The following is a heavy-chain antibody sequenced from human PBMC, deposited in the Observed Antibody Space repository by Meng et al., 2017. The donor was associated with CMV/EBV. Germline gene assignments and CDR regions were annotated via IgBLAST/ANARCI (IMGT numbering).Heavy chain of an antibody. CDR2: ISSSSSYI. J-gene: IGHJ5*02. CDR3: ARDDSVVVVAAPFDP. CDR1: GLTFSSYS. D-gene: IGHD2-15*01. V-gene: IGHV3-21*01. Sequence: GGSLRLSCAASGLTFSSYSMNWVRQAPGKGLEWVSSISSSSSYIYYADSVKGRFTISRDNAKNSLYLQMNSLRAEDTAVYYCARDDSVVVVAAPFDPWGQGTLVTVSS.